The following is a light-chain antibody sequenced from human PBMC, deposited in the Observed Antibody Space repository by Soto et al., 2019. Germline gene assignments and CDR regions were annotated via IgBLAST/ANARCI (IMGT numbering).Light chain of an antibody. CDR1: QSVDDTY. CDR2: GTS. V-gene: IGKV3-20*01. CDR3: QQYGGPST. Sequence: EIVLTQSPGTLSLSPGERATLSCRASQSVDDTYLAWYQQTPGQAPRLLIYGTSHRATGIQDRFRGSGSGTDFTLTISRLEPDDFAMYYCQQYGGPSTFGQGTKVDIK. J-gene: IGKJ1*01.